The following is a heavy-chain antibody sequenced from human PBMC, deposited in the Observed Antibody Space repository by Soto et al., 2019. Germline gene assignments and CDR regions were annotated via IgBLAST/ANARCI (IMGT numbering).Heavy chain of an antibody. J-gene: IGHJ6*02. CDR1: GYTFTSYY. Sequence: GASVKVSCKASGYTFTSYYMHWVRQAPGQGLEWMGIINPSGGSTSYAQKFQGRVTMTRDTSTSTVYMELSSLRSGDTAVYYCARDVGRWAARPYYYYYYGMDVWGQGTTVTVSS. D-gene: IGHD6-6*01. V-gene: IGHV1-46*01. CDR3: ARDVGRWAARPYYYYYYGMDV. CDR2: INPSGGST.